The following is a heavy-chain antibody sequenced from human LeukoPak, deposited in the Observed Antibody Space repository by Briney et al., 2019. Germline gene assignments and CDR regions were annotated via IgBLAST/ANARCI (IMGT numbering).Heavy chain of an antibody. CDR1: GGSFNSYG. Sequence: VASVKVSCKVSGGSFNSYGINWVRQAPGQGLEWMGGIIPVFGTTSYAQKFQGRVTITTDESTSTAYMELSSLRSEDTAVYYCARALGVVVLGYYFDFWGQGTLVTVSS. D-gene: IGHD3-22*01. CDR2: IIPVFGTT. V-gene: IGHV1-69*05. CDR3: ARALGVVVLGYYFDF. J-gene: IGHJ4*02.